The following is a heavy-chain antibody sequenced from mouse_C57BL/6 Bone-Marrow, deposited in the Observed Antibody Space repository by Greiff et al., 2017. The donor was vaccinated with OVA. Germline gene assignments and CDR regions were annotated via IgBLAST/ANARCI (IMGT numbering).Heavy chain of an antibody. D-gene: IGHD1-1*01. CDR2: INPNNGGT. CDR1: GYTFTDYN. V-gene: IGHV1-18*01. CDR3: ARSIYYCGSSYYFDY. J-gene: IGHJ2*01. Sequence: VQLQQSGPELVKPGASVKIPCKASGYTFTDYNMDWVKQSHGKSLEWIGDINPNNGGTIYNQKFKGKATLTVDKSSSTAYMELRSLTSEDTAVYYCARSIYYCGSSYYFDYWGQGTTLTVSS.